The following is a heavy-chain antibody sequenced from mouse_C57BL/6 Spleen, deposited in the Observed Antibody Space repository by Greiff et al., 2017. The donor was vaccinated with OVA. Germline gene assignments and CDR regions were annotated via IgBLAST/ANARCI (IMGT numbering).Heavy chain of an antibody. D-gene: IGHD2-4*01. CDR1: GYTFTDYE. CDR3: TRRAESTMITTSYYFDY. CDR2: IDPETGGT. V-gene: IGHV1-15*01. J-gene: IGHJ2*01. Sequence: VKLVESGAELVRPGASVTLSCKASGYTFTDYEMHWVKQTPVHGLEWIGAIDPETGGTAYHQKFKGKAILTADKSSRTAYMELRSLTSEDSAVYYCTRRAESTMITTSYYFDYWGQGTTLTVSS.